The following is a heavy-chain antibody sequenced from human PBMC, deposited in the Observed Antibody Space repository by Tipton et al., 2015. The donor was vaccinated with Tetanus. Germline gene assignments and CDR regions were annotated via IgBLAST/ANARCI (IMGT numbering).Heavy chain of an antibody. CDR2: IYTSGST. CDR3: ASHYGSGSDDAFDI. CDR1: GVSISPYY. V-gene: IGHV4-4*07. D-gene: IGHD3-10*01. J-gene: IGHJ3*02. Sequence: TLSLTCTVSGVSISPYYWNWIRQPAGKGLEWIGRIYTSGSTNYNPSLKSRVTMSVDTSKNQFSLKLSSVTAADTAVYYCASHYGSGSDDAFDIWGQGTMVTVSS.